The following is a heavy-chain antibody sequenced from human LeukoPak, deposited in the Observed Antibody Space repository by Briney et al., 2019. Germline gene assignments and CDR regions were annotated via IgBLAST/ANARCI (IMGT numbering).Heavy chain of an antibody. CDR3: ATTYYGDYGYFQH. V-gene: IGHV3-74*01. D-gene: IGHD4-17*01. Sequence: GGSLRLSCAASGFSFSSYWMHWVRQAPGTGLVWVSRIKSDGSTTNYADFVKGRFTISRDNAKNTLYLQMNSLRAEDTAVYYCATTYYGDYGYFQHWGQGTLVAVSS. J-gene: IGHJ1*01. CDR1: GFSFSSYW. CDR2: IKSDGSTT.